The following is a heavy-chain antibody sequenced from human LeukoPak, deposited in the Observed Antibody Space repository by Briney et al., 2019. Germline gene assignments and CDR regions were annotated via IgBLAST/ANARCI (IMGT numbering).Heavy chain of an antibody. D-gene: IGHD3-10*01. CDR1: GYSISSGYY. CDR3: ASGGSGSYDNYFDY. Sequence: PSGTLSLTCTVSGYSISSGYYWGWIRQPPGKGLEWIGSIYHSGSTYYNPSLKSRVTISVDTSKNQFSLKLSSVTAADTAVYYCASGGSGSYDNYFDYWGQGTLVTVSS. J-gene: IGHJ4*02. CDR2: IYHSGST. V-gene: IGHV4-38-2*02.